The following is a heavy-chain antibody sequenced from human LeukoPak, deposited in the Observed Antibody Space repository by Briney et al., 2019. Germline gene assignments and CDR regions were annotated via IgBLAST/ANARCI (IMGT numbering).Heavy chain of an antibody. Sequence: SVTVSCKASGGTFSSYAISWVRQAPGQGLEWMGRIIPILGIANYAQKFQGRVTITADKSTSTAYMELSSLRSEDTAVYYCARAPYCGGDCYSNWFDPWGQGTLVTVSS. J-gene: IGHJ5*02. CDR1: GGTFSSYA. D-gene: IGHD2-21*02. CDR2: IIPILGIA. V-gene: IGHV1-69*04. CDR3: ARAPYCGGDCYSNWFDP.